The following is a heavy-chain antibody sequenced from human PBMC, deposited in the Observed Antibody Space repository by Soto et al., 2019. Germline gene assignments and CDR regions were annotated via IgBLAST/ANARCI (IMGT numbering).Heavy chain of an antibody. Sequence: VQLLESGGGLVQPGGSLRLSCAASGFTSTTYAMSWVRQAPGKGLEWVSAISGSGGSTYYADSVKGRFTISRDNSKNTLYLQMNSLRAEDTAVYYCAKNYGDYYYYYGMDVWGQGTTVTVSS. CDR2: ISGSGGST. CDR1: GFTSTTYA. J-gene: IGHJ6*02. D-gene: IGHD4-17*01. V-gene: IGHV3-23*01. CDR3: AKNYGDYYYYYGMDV.